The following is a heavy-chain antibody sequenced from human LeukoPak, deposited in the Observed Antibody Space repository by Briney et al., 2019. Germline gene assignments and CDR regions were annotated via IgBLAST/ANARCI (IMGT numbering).Heavy chain of an antibody. Sequence: SQTLSLTCAISGDSVSSNSAAWNWIRQSPSRGLEWLGRTYYRSKWYNDYAVSVKSRITINPDTSKNQFSLQLNSVTPEDTAVYYCAKDGVWFGATRAYYYYYMDVWGKGTTVTVSS. CDR3: AKDGVWFGATRAYYYYYMDV. V-gene: IGHV6-1*01. CDR1: GDSVSSNSAA. CDR2: TYYRSKWYN. J-gene: IGHJ6*03. D-gene: IGHD3-10*01.